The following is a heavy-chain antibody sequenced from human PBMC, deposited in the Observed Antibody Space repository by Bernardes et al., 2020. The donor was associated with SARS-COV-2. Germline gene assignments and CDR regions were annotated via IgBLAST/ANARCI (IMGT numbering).Heavy chain of an antibody. CDR1: GFTFTDYG. CDR2: ISNTGHNT. CDR3: ANDAGVDVFFDY. D-gene: IGHD3-16*01. V-gene: IGHV3-23*01. Sequence: GGSLRLSCVASGFTFTDYGMAWVRQAPGKGLEWVSTISNTGHNTHYADSVKGRFTISRDNSRKMLFLQMSTLRAEDTAVYYCANDAGVDVFFDYWGQGTLVTVSS. J-gene: IGHJ4*02.